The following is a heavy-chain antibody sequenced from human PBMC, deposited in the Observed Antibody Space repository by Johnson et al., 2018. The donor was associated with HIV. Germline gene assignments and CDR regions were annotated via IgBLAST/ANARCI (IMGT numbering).Heavy chain of an antibody. CDR3: ASGENSGWSRV. Sequence: QLVESGGGVVQPGRSLRLSCAASKFTFNNYAIHWVRQAPGKGLEWVAVISYDGSNKYYANSVKGRFTISRDNSKNTLYLQMNSLRAEDTAVYYCASGENSGWSRVWGQGTMVTVSS. D-gene: IGHD6-19*01. CDR2: ISYDGSNK. V-gene: IGHV3-30-3*01. J-gene: IGHJ3*01. CDR1: KFTFNNYA.